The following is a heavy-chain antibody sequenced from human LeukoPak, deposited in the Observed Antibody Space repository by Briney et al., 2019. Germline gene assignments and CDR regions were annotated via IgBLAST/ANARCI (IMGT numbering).Heavy chain of an antibody. D-gene: IGHD2-2*02. J-gene: IGHJ4*02. CDR1: GYTFTSYG. Sequence: ASVKVSCKASGYTFTSYGISWARQAPGQGLEWMGWISAYNGNTNYAQKLQGRVTMTTDTSTSTAYMELRSLRSDDTAVYYCARNSEQLLYLREQPSFFGYWGQGTLVTVSS. V-gene: IGHV1-18*01. CDR3: ARNSEQLLYLREQPSFFGY. CDR2: ISAYNGNT.